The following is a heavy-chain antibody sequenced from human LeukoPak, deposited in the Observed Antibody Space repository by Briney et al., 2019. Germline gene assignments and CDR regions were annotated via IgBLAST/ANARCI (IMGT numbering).Heavy chain of an antibody. V-gene: IGHV4-39*07. Sequence: SETLSLTCTVSGGSISSYYWGWIRQPPGKGLKWIGSIYYSGSTYYNPSLKSRVTISVDTSKNQFSLKLSSVTAADTAVYYCAREGGDYGGNSQFWYFDLWGRGTLVTVSS. CDR3: AREGGDYGGNSQFWYFDL. J-gene: IGHJ2*01. D-gene: IGHD4-23*01. CDR2: IYYSGST. CDR1: GGSISSYY.